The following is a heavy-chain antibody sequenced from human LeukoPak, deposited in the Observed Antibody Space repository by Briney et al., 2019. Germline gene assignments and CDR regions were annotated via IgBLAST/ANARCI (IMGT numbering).Heavy chain of an antibody. J-gene: IGHJ6*02. CDR1: GFTFSSYA. CDR2: ISYDGSNK. CDR3: ARDPPTNYGDYAIEHGMDV. Sequence: GGSLRLSCAASGFTFSSYAMHWVRQAPGKGLEWVAVISYDGSNKHYADSVKGRFTISRDNSKNTLYLQMNSLRAEDTAVYYCARDPPTNYGDYAIEHGMDVWGQGTTVTVSS. V-gene: IGHV3-30-3*01. D-gene: IGHD4-17*01.